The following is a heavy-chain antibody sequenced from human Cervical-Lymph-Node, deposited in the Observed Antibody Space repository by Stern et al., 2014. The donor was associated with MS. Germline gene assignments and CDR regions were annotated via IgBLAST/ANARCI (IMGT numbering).Heavy chain of an antibody. CDR1: GYSFTGYS. CDR2: INPNSGDT. D-gene: IGHD3-10*01. Sequence: VQLVESGAEVKKPGASVKVSCKASGYSFTGYSLHWVRQAPGQGLEWMGWINPNSGDTNYAQKFHGRVTMTRDSSSSTAYMELSSLRSDDTAVYYCARDGRSSYGSGSYYSSGYWGQGTLVTVSS. CDR3: ARDGRSSYGSGSYYSSGY. V-gene: IGHV1-2*02. J-gene: IGHJ4*02.